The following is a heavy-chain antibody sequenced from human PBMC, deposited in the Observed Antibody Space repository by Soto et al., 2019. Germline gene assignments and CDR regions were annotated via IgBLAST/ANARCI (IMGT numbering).Heavy chain of an antibody. CDR1: GFTFSDYY. CDR2: ISSSGSTI. Sequence: GGSLRLSCAASGFTFSDYYMSWIRQAPGKGLEWVSYISSSGSTIYYADSVKGRFTISRDNAKNSLYLQMNSLRAEDTAVYYCAREIFDYGDYPTPFDYWGQGTLVTVSS. V-gene: IGHV3-11*01. CDR3: AREIFDYGDYPTPFDY. J-gene: IGHJ4*02. D-gene: IGHD4-17*01.